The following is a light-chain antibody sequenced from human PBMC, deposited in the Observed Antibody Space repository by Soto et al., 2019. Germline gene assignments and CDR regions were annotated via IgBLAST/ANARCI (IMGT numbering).Light chain of an antibody. Sequence: EIVLTQSPGTLSLSPGEGATLSCMASQSVSSSYLAWYQQKPGQAPTLLIYGASNRAAGIPDRFSGSGSGTDFTLTISRLEAEDFAVYYCQQYAGPSRTFGQGTKVDIK. CDR1: QSVSSSY. CDR3: QQYAGPSRT. V-gene: IGKV3-20*01. CDR2: GAS. J-gene: IGKJ1*01.